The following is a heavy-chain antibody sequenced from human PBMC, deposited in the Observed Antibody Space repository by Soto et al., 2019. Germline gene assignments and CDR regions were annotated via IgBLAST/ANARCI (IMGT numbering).Heavy chain of an antibody. CDR2: ITPFFGTA. CDR1: GGTFSNYA. CDR3: AQTLGSAVAGPGRFDL. D-gene: IGHD6-19*01. Sequence: QVQLVQSGAEVKKPGSSVKVSCKASGGTFSNYAISWVRQAPGQGLEWMGGITPFFGTAHYAQKFQGRVTITADESMSTAYMELSRLRSDDTAVYYCAQTLGSAVAGPGRFDLWGRGTLVTVSS. J-gene: IGHJ2*01. V-gene: IGHV1-69*12.